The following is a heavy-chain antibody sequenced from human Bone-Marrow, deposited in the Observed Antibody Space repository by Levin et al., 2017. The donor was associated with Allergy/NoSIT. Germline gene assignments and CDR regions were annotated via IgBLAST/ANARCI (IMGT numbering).Heavy chain of an antibody. J-gene: IGHJ6*02. D-gene: IGHD3-16*01. CDR2: IGSSDNGI. Sequence: GGSLRLSCETSGFIFTSFGMHWVRQAPGKGLEWVSYIGSSDNGIQYADSVQGRFTISRDNAKSSLYLHMDSLRAEDTAIYYCARDFLFYVDNKYFSGLDVWGQGTTVAVS. CDR1: GFIFTSFG. CDR3: ARDFLFYVDNKYFSGLDV. V-gene: IGHV3-48*01.